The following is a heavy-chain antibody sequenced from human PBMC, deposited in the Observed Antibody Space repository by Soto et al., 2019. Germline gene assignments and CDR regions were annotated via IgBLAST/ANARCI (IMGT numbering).Heavy chain of an antibody. D-gene: IGHD6-13*01. CDR3: ARSSSGGSNWFDP. Sequence: QTMSRASPVSGASLSSNYRGWIRQPAGKGLEWIGYIYDSGSHNYNPSLKSRVTRSVDTSKNQFSLKQSSVTAGARAAYYGARSSSGGSNWFDPWGQGTLVTVYS. V-gene: IGHV4-59*01. CDR1: GASLSSNY. CDR2: IYDSGSH. J-gene: IGHJ5*02.